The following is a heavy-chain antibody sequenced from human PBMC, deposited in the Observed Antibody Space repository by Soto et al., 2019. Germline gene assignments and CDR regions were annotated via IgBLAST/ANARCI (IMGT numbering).Heavy chain of an antibody. Sequence: ASVKVSCKASGYTFTGYYMHWVRQAPGQGLEWMGWINPNSGGTNYAQKFQGWVTVTRDTSISTAYMELSRLRSDDTAVYYCAVAAAQYNWFDPWGQGTLVTVSS. CDR3: AVAAAQYNWFDP. CDR2: INPNSGGT. CDR1: GYTFTGYY. D-gene: IGHD2-15*01. V-gene: IGHV1-2*04. J-gene: IGHJ5*02.